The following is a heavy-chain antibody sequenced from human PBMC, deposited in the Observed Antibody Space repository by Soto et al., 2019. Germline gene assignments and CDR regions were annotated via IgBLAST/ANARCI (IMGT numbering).Heavy chain of an antibody. CDR3: AREGPAPYYYYGMDV. Sequence: QVQLVQSRGEVKKPGASVKVSCKTSGYSFTTYGISWVRQAPGQGLEWMGWISGYNGNTNYAQNLQGRVTMTTDTYTSTAYRELRSLRSDDTAVYYCAREGPAPYYYYGMDVWGQGSTVTVSS. CDR2: ISGYNGNT. J-gene: IGHJ6*02. V-gene: IGHV1-18*01. CDR1: GYSFTTYG.